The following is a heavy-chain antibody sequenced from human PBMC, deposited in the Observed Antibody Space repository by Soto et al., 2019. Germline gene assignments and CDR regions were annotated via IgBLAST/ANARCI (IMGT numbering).Heavy chain of an antibody. CDR1: GGSISNSRYY. D-gene: IGHD3-10*01. CDR2: IHYSGST. Sequence: SETLSLTCTVSGGSISNSRYYWGWIRQPPGKGLDWIGSIHYSGSTYYNPSLKSRVTISVDTSKNQFSLRVSSVTAADTAVYYCSKYGSGSYWGQGTLVTVSS. J-gene: IGHJ4*02. CDR3: SKYGSGSY. V-gene: IGHV4-39*01.